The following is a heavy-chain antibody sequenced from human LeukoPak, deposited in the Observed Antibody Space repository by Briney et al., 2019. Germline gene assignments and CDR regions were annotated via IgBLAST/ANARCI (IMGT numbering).Heavy chain of an antibody. J-gene: IGHJ4*02. CDR2: ISGGGDTT. V-gene: IGHV3-23*01. CDR1: GFTFRRYA. Sequence: GGSLRLSCAASGFTFRRYAMSWVRQAPGKGLAWVSTISGGGDTTYYADSVKGRFTISRDNSKNTLYLQMNSLRAEDRAVYYCAKESPHFGYWGQGTLVTVSS. CDR3: AKESPHFGY.